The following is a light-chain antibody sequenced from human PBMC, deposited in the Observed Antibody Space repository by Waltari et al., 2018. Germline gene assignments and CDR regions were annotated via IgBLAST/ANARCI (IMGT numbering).Light chain of an antibody. V-gene: IGLV2-23*02. Sequence: QSALTQPASVSGSPGPSITISCPGTSSAVGKYNLVSWYQQHPGKAPKVMIYEVSKRPSGVSNRFSDSKSGNTASLTISGLQAEDEADYYCCSYVRSTWVFGGGTKLTVL. CDR2: EVS. J-gene: IGLJ3*02. CDR1: SSAVGKYNL. CDR3: CSYVRSTWV.